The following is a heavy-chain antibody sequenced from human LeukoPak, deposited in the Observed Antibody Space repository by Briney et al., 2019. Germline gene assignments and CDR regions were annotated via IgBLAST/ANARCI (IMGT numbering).Heavy chain of an antibody. D-gene: IGHD3-22*01. CDR3: AKDSTMSGSYYGMDV. CDR2: ISGSGGTT. V-gene: IGHV3-23*01. CDR1: GCAFNNYV. Sequence: GGSLRLSCAASGCAFNNYVMTWVRQAPGKGLEWVSSISGSGGTTYYTDSAKGRFTISRDNSKNILYLQMNSLRAEDTAVYYCAKDSTMSGSYYGMDVWGQGTTVTVSS. J-gene: IGHJ6*02.